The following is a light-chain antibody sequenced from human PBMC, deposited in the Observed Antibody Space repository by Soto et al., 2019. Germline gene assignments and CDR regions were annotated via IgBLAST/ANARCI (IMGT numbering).Light chain of an antibody. CDR1: TNDVDDYKY. CDR2: DVS. J-gene: IGLJ3*02. V-gene: IGLV2-14*03. CDR3: NAYTKNNSKV. Sequence: QSVLTHPGSVSWSPGHSITISCSGTTNDVDDYKYFSWYQQHPGKAPTLLIFDVSHRPSRASNRFSGSKSANTASLTISGLQAEDEADYYCNAYTKNNSKVFGGGTKVTVL.